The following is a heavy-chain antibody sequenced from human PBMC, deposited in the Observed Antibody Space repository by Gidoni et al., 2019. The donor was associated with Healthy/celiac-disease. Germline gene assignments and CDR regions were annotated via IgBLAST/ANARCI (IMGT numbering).Heavy chain of an antibody. D-gene: IGHD6-13*01. CDR2: ISSNGGST. CDR3: VKGSSWYGGWFDP. J-gene: IGHJ5*02. V-gene: IGHV3-64D*06. CDR1: GFTFSSYA. Sequence: EVQLVESGGGLVPPGGSVRLSCAASGFTFSSYAMDWVRQAPGKGLEYVSAISSNGGSTYYADSVKGRFTISRDNYKNTLYLQMSSLRAEDTAVYYCVKGSSWYGGWFDPWGQGTLVTVSS.